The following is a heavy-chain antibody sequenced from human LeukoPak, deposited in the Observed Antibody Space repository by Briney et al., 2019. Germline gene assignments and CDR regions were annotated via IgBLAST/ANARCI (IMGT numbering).Heavy chain of an antibody. CDR1: GYTFTGYY. J-gene: IGHJ6*02. V-gene: IGHV1-2*06. D-gene: IGHD6-19*01. CDR3: ARGAYSSGWYLYYYYYGMDV. Sequence: ASVKVSCKASGYTFTGYYMHWVRQAPGQGLEWMGRINPNSGGTNYAQKFQGRVTMTRDTSISTAYMELSRLRSDDTAVYYCARGAYSSGWYLYYYYYGMDVWGQGTLVTVSS. CDR2: INPNSGGT.